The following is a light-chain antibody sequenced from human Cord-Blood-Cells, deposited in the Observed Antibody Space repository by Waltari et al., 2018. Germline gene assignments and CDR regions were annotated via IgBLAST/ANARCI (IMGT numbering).Light chain of an antibody. CDR1: QSISSY. CDR3: QQSYSTLTIT. V-gene: IGKV1-39*01. Sequence: DIQMTQSPSSLSASVGDRVTITCRASQSISSYLNWYQQKPGKAPKLLIYAASSLQSGVPSRFSGSGSGTDFTLTISSLQPEDFATYYCQQSYSTLTITFGQGTRLGIK. J-gene: IGKJ5*01. CDR2: AAS.